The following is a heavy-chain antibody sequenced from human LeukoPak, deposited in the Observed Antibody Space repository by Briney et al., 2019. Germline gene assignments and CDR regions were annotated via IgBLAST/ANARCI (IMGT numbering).Heavy chain of an antibody. CDR3: ARVGATGEYYFDY. Sequence: PGGSPRLSCAASGFTFSDHYMDWVRQAPGKGLEWVGRTRNKANSYTTEYAASVKGRFTISRDDSKNSLYLQMNSLKTKDTAVYYCARVGATGEYYFDYWGQGTLVTVSS. V-gene: IGHV3-72*01. J-gene: IGHJ4*02. CDR2: TRNKANSYTT. CDR1: GFTFSDHY. D-gene: IGHD1-26*01.